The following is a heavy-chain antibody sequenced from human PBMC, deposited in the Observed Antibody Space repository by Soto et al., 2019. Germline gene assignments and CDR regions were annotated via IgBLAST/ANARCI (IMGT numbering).Heavy chain of an antibody. D-gene: IGHD2-2*01. CDR1: GGSISSSSYY. J-gene: IGHJ5*02. V-gene: IGHV4-39*01. Sequence: QLQLQESGPGLVKPSETLSLTCTVSGGSISSSSYYWGWIRQPPGKGLEWIGSIYYSGSTYYNPSLKSRVTISVDTSKNQFSLKLSSVTAADTAVYYCARLVVPAASLYNWFDPWGQGTLVTVSS. CDR3: ARLVVPAASLYNWFDP. CDR2: IYYSGST.